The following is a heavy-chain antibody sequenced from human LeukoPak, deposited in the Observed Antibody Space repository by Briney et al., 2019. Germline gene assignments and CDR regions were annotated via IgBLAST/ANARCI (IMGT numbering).Heavy chain of an antibody. D-gene: IGHD4-17*01. Sequence: ASVKVSCKASGYTFTSYYMHWVRQAPGQGLEWMGIINPSGGSTSYAQKFQGRVTMTRDTSTSTVYMELSSLRSEDTAVYYCARDPGHGDYVGSSDYWGQGTLVTVSS. V-gene: IGHV1-46*01. CDR3: ARDPGHGDYVGSSDY. CDR1: GYTFTSYY. CDR2: INPSGGST. J-gene: IGHJ4*02.